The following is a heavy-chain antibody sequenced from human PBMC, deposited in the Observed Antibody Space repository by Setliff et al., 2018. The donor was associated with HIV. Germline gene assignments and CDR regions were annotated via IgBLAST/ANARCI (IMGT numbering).Heavy chain of an antibody. V-gene: IGHV3-21*04. CDR1: GFTFRSYA. CDR3: ASHFGYCSSTSCEGY. D-gene: IGHD2-2*01. J-gene: IGHJ4*02. CDR2: ISSSSSYI. Sequence: PGESLKISCAASGFTFRSYAMNWVRQAPGKGLEWVSSISSSSSYIYYADSVKGRFTISRDNAKNSLYLQMNSLRAEDTAVYYCASHFGYCSSTSCEGYWGQGALVTVSS.